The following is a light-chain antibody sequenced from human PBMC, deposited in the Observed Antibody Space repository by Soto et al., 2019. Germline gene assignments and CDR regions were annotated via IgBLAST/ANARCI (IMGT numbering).Light chain of an antibody. J-gene: IGKJ2*01. Sequence: EVVLTQSPGTLSLSPGERATLSCKASQSISSSYLAWYQQKPGQAPRLLIYGASTRATGIPDKFSGSGSGTDFTLTISRLEPEDFAVYYCQQYGGSPRGTFGHGTRLEIK. CDR2: GAS. CDR3: QQYGGSPRGT. V-gene: IGKV3-20*01. CDR1: QSISSSY.